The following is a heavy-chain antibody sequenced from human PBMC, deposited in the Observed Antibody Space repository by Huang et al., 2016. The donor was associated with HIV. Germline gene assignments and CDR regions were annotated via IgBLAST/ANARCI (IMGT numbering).Heavy chain of an antibody. CDR1: GYTVRELS. Sequence: QVQLVESGAELKKHGASVRVSCKVSGYTVRELSFNWVRQAPEKGLEWMGCFDPEDGETIYAQRLQGRVTLTEDTSPDTAYMELSSLRPEDTAVYYCATSTPDVGAGVLRSAFDIWGQGTMVTVSS. CDR3: ATSTPDVGAGVLRSAFDI. V-gene: IGHV1-24*01. CDR2: FDPEDGET. D-gene: IGHD2-15*01. J-gene: IGHJ3*02.